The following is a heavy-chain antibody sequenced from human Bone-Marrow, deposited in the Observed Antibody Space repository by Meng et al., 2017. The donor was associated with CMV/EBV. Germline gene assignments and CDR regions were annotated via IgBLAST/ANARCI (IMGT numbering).Heavy chain of an antibody. CDR1: GFTFDAYA. Sequence: GGSLRLSCAASGFTFDAYAMHWVRQAPGKGLEWVSGISLNSGSIGYADSVEGRFTISRDKSNKTIYPQMDTLRTEDTAVYYCARSSPCGSYIRDPWGQGTVVTVSS. CDR3: ARSSPCGSYIRDP. D-gene: IGHD3-10*01. V-gene: IGHV3-9*01. J-gene: IGHJ5*01. CDR2: ISLNSGSI.